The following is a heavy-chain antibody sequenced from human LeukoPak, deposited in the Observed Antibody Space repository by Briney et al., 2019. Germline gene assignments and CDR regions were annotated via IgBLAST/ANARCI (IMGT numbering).Heavy chain of an antibody. V-gene: IGHV4-59*01. D-gene: IGHD6-13*01. J-gene: IGHJ4*02. CDR2: IYYTGST. CDR3: ARGGGYSSGWSY. Sequence: SETLSLTCTVSGGSISSYYWNWIRQPPGKGLEWIGYIYYTGSTNYNPSLKSRVTISVDTSKNQFSLKLSSVTAADTAVYYCARGGGYSSGWSYWGQGTLVTVSS. CDR1: GGSISSYY.